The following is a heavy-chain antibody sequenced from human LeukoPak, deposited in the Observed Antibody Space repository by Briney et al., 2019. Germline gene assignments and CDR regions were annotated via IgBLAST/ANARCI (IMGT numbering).Heavy chain of an antibody. CDR3: ARVNYYDSSGYYYEDDY. Sequence: GGSLRLSCAASGFTFRNDEMNWFRQAPGKGLEWISYISGSGITIYYADSVKGRFTISRDNAKNSLYLQMNSLRAEDTAVYYCARVNYYDSSGYYYEDDYWGQGTLDTVSS. D-gene: IGHD3-22*01. J-gene: IGHJ4*02. CDR2: ISGSGITI. CDR1: GFTFRNDE. V-gene: IGHV3-48*03.